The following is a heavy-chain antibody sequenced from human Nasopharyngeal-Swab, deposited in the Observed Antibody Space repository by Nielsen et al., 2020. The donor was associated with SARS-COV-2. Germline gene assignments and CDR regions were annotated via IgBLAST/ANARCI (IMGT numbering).Heavy chain of an antibody. CDR1: GYSFTSYN. D-gene: IGHD1-1*01. V-gene: IGHV1-8*01. J-gene: IGHJ4*02. Sequence: ASVKVSCRASGYSFTSYNISWVRQATGQGLEWMGWMDPNSGNTGYAQKFQGRVTMTRNTSISTAYMELSSLRSEDTAVYYCARPRNWNDGLDYWGQGNLVTVST. CDR2: MDPNSGNT. CDR3: ARPRNWNDGLDY.